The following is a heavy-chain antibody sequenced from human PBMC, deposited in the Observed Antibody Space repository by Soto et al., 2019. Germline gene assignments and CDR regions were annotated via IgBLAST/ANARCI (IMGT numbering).Heavy chain of an antibody. CDR3: ARVGDFWSGYYHRAFDI. CDR1: GYTFTSYD. Sequence: ASVKVSCTASGYTFTSYDINWVRQATGQGLEWMGWMNPNSGNTGYAQKLQGRVTMTTDTSTSTAYMELRSLRSDDTAVYYCARVGDFWSGYYHRAFDIWGQGTMVTVSS. V-gene: IGHV1-8*01. CDR2: MNPNSGNT. J-gene: IGHJ3*02. D-gene: IGHD3-3*01.